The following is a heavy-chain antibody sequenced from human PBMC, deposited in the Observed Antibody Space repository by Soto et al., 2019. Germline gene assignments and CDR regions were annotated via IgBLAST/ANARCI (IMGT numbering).Heavy chain of an antibody. D-gene: IGHD6-13*01. CDR1: GYTFTSYG. V-gene: IGHV1-18*01. Sequence: ASVKVSCKASGYTFTSYGISWVRQAPGQGLEWMGWISAYNGNTNYAQKLQGRVTMTRNTSTSTAYMELSSLRSEDTAVYYCARRRLAAAGASWFDPWGQGTLVTVSS. CDR2: ISAYNGNT. J-gene: IGHJ5*02. CDR3: ARRRLAAAGASWFDP.